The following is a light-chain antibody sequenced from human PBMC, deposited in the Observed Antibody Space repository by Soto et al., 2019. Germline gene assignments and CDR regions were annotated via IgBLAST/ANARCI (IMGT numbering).Light chain of an antibody. CDR1: SGHSNYA. J-gene: IGLJ3*02. CDR3: QTWGTAYWE. CDR2: LNSDGSH. Sequence: QSVLTQSPSASASLGASVKLTCTLSSGHSNYAIAWYQQQPEKGPRYLMKLNSDGSHTKGDGIPDRFSGSSSGAERYLTISSLQSEDEADYHCQTWGTAYWEFGGGTKLTVL. V-gene: IGLV4-69*01.